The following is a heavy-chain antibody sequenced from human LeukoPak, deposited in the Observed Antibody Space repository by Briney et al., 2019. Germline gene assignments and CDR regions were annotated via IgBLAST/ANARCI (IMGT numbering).Heavy chain of an antibody. CDR3: ARASLSRSYKIWFDP. CDR2: IYYSGST. D-gene: IGHD1-26*01. CDR1: GGSISSSSYY. Sequence: SETLSLTCTVSGGSISSSSYYWGWIRQPPGKGLEWIGSIYYSGSTYYNPSLKSRVTISVDTSKNQFSLKLSSVTAADTAVYYCARASLSRSYKIWFDPWGQGTLVTVSS. J-gene: IGHJ5*02. V-gene: IGHV4-39*07.